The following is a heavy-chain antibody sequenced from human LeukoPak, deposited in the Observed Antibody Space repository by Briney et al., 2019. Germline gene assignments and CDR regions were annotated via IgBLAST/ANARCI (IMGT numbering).Heavy chain of an antibody. D-gene: IGHD3-22*01. J-gene: IGHJ5*02. CDR1: GGSISSGDYY. CDR2: MYYSGST. CDR3: ARPYYYDSRIDP. Sequence: PTQTLSLTCTVSGGSISSGDYYWSWIRQPPGEGLEWIAYMYYSGSTYYNPSLKSRVTMSADTSKNQLSLKLSSVSAADTAVYYCARPYYYDSRIDPWGQGILVTVSS. V-gene: IGHV4-30-4*01.